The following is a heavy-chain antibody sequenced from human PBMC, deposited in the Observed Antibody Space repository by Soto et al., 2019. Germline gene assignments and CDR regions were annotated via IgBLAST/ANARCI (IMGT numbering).Heavy chain of an antibody. J-gene: IGHJ4*02. V-gene: IGHV3-23*01. D-gene: IGHD6-19*01. Sequence: EVQLLESGGGLVQPGGSLRLSCAASGFTFTTYAMSWVRQAPGKGLEWVSSITGSGGGTYYADSVKGRFTISRDNSKKTLYLQMNSLRAEDTALYYCAKGCLTVAGTSCSWGQGAQVTVSS. CDR2: ITGSGGGT. CDR3: AKGCLTVAGTSCS. CDR1: GFTFTTYA.